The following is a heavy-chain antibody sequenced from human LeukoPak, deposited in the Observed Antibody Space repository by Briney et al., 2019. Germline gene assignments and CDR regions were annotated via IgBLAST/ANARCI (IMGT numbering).Heavy chain of an antibody. J-gene: IGHJ5*02. D-gene: IGHD2-15*01. CDR3: ARARCSGGSCYEGNWFDP. V-gene: IGHV3-30*03. CDR2: ISHDGNNK. CDR1: GFTFSTYC. Sequence: GGSLRLSCAASGFTFSTYCMHCVRQPPGEGREWEAVISHDGNNKDYTDSEKGRCPISRDNSKNTLYLQMNSLRAEDTAVDYCARARCSGGSCYEGNWFDPWGQGTLVTVSS.